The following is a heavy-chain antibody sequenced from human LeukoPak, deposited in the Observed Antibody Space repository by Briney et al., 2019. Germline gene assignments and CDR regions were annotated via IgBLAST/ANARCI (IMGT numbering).Heavy chain of an antibody. Sequence: SVKVSCKASGGTFSSYAISWVRQAPGQGLEWMGGIIPIFGTANYAQKFQGRVTITADESTSTAYMELSSLRSEDTAVYYCARDRGETPHPRYNWFDPWGQGTLVTVSS. V-gene: IGHV1-69*13. J-gene: IGHJ5*02. CDR3: ARDRGETPHPRYNWFDP. CDR2: IIPIFGTA. CDR1: GGTFSSYA. D-gene: IGHD3-10*01.